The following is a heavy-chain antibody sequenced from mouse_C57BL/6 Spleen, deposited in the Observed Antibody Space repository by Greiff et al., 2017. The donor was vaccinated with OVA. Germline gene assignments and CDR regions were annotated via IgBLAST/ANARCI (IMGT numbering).Heavy chain of an antibody. CDR3: ARGGNLLMPDY. V-gene: IGHV1-69*01. CDR1: GYTFTSYW. Sequence: QVQLQQPGAELVMPGASVKLSCKASGYTFTSYWMHWVKQRPGQGLAWIGEIDPSDSYTNYTQKFKGKSTLPVDKSSSTAYMQLSSLTSEDSAVYYCARGGNLLMPDYWGQGTTLTVSS. CDR2: IDPSDSYT. J-gene: IGHJ2*01. D-gene: IGHD1-1*01.